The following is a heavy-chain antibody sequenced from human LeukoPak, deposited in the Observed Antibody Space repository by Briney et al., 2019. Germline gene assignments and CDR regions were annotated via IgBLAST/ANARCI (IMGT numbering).Heavy chain of an antibody. CDR2: MRNEGGGYGT. CDR1: GFSLSDHY. CDR3: VRNHRHWFDP. J-gene: IGHJ5*02. Sequence: GGSLRLSCAASGFSLSDHYMDWVRQAPGQGLEWIGHMRNEGGGYGTLYAASVKGRFTVSRDDSKNAFYLQMNSLKPEDTAVYFCVRNHRHWFDPWAREPWSPSPQ. V-gene: IGHV3-72*01.